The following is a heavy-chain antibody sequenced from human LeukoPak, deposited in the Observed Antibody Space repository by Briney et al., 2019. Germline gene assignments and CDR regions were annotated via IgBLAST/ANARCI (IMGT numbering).Heavy chain of an antibody. V-gene: IGHV4-39*07. CDR2: ISHSGST. CDR3: ARVVVDSSEDYFDY. CDR1: GGSISSSSYY. D-gene: IGHD3-22*01. Sequence: SETLSLTCTVSGGSISSSSYYWGWIRQPPGKGLEWIATISHSGSTYYNPSLKSQVTISVDTSKNQFSLKLSSVTAADTAVYSCARVVVDSSEDYFDYWGQGTLVTVSS. J-gene: IGHJ4*02.